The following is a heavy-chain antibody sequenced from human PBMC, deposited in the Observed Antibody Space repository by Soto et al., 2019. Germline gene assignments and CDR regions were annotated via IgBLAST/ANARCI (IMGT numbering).Heavy chain of an antibody. Sequence: QVPLVQSGAEVKKPGASVKVSCKASGYTFTSYAMHWVRQAPGQRLEWMGWINAGNGNTKYSQKFQGRVTITRDTSASTAYMELSSLRSEDTAVYYCAGGYSSGWDNVDYWGQGTLVTVSS. J-gene: IGHJ4*02. CDR3: AGGYSSGWDNVDY. CDR2: INAGNGNT. V-gene: IGHV1-3*01. D-gene: IGHD6-19*01. CDR1: GYTFTSYA.